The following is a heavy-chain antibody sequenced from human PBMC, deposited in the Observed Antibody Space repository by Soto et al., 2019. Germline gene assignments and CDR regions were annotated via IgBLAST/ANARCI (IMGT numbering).Heavy chain of an antibody. CDR1: GGTFSSYT. CDR3: ANDVVVVAAKEGWFDP. V-gene: IGHV1-69*02. CDR2: IIPILGIA. D-gene: IGHD2-15*01. Sequence: SVEVSCKASGGTFSSYTISWVRQAPGQGLEWMGRIIPILGIANYAQKFQGRVTITADKSTSTAYMELSSLRSEDTAVYYCANDVVVVAAKEGWFDPWGQGTLVTVSS. J-gene: IGHJ5*02.